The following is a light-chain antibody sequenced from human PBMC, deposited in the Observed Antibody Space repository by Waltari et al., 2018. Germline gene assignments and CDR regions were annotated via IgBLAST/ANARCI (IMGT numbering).Light chain of an antibody. Sequence: QSVLTQPPSASGTPGQRVTISCSGSSSNIGSNHVYWYQQLPGTAPKLLIYRNNERHSGVPDRFSGSKSGTSASLAISGRRSEDEADYYCAAWDDSLSGYVFGTGTKVTVL. CDR2: RNN. J-gene: IGLJ1*01. V-gene: IGLV1-47*01. CDR3: AAWDDSLSGYV. CDR1: SSNIGSNH.